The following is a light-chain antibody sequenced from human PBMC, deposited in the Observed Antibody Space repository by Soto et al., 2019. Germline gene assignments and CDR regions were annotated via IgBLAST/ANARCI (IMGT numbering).Light chain of an antibody. CDR3: QHYNNWPFT. Sequence: DIQMTQSPSSLSASVGDSVTITCRASQNIDTYLNWYQLKPGKAPKLLLSVAPGFQSEAPSNFSGSGSGTDFSLSISSLQSEDFAVYYCQHYNNWPFTFGQGTKLEIK. V-gene: IGKV1-39*01. CDR1: QNIDTY. CDR2: VAP. J-gene: IGKJ2*01.